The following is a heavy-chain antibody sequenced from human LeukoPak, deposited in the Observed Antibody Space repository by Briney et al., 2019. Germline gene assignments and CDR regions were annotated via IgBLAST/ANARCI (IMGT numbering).Heavy chain of an antibody. J-gene: IGHJ4*02. CDR3: TRAVRNQLLSEY. D-gene: IGHD2-2*01. CDR2: MNPNSGNT. Sequence: GASVKVSCKASGYTFSDYDVTWVRQAPGQGLGYMGWMNPNSGNTGFAQKFRGRVTMTSDASTTSPFMELMRLPSEHTAVYYCTRAVRNQLLSEYWGQGTRITVSP. V-gene: IGHV1-8*01. CDR1: GYTFSDYD.